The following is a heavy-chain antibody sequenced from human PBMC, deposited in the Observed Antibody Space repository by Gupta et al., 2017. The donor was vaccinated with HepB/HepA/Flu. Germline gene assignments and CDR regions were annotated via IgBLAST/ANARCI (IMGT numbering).Heavy chain of an antibody. J-gene: IGHJ6*02. CDR2: IKQDGSEK. V-gene: IGHV3-7*01. D-gene: IGHD3-9*01. CDR3: ARDWGNILTGYSVVLGYGMDV. CDR1: GFTFSSYW. Sequence: EVQLVESGGGLVQPGGSLRLSCAASGFTFSSYWMSWVRQAPGKGLEWVANIKQDGSEKYYVDSVKGRFTISRDNAKNSLYLQMNSLSAEDTAVYYCARDWGNILTGYSVVLGYGMDVWGQGTTVTVSS.